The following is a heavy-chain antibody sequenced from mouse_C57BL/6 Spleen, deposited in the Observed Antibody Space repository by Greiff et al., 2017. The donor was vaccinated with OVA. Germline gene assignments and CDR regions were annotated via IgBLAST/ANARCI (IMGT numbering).Heavy chain of an antibody. CDR1: GYTFTSYW. J-gene: IGHJ3*01. CDR3: ARVGGQLRPF. Sequence: QVQLQQPGAELVRPGSSVKLSCKASGYTFTSYWMDWVKQRPGQGLEWIGNIYPSDSESPYNQKFKDKATLTVDKSSSTAYMQLSSLTSEDSAVYCCARVGGQLRPFGGQGTLVTVSA. D-gene: IGHD3-2*02. V-gene: IGHV1-61*01. CDR2: IYPSDSES.